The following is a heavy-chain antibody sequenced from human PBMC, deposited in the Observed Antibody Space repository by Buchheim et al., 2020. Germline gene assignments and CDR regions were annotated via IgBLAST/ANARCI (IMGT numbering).Heavy chain of an antibody. V-gene: IGHV3-23*01. D-gene: IGHD6-6*01. CDR2: ISGSGDNT. J-gene: IGHJ6*02. CDR1: GFTFSSYA. Sequence: EVQLLESGGGLVQPGGSLRLSCAASGFTFSSYAMNWVRQAPGKGLEWVSGISGSGDNTYYADSVKGRFTISRDNSRTTLYVKMNSLRAEDTAIYYCAKGSSYYYYGVRVWGQGTT. CDR3: AKGSSYYYYGVRV.